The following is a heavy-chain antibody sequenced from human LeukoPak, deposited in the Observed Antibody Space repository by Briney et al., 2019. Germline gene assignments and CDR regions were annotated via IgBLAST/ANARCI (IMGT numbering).Heavy chain of an antibody. J-gene: IGHJ6*02. CDR1: GGSISSDY. CDR3: ARHAARAAAGIFYNGMDV. V-gene: IGHV4-59*08. D-gene: IGHD6-13*01. Sequence: SETLSLTCTVSGGSISSDYWSWIRQPPGKGLEWIGYIYYSGSTNYNSSLKSRVTISVDTSKTQFSLELRSVTAADTAVYYCARHAARAAAGIFYNGMDVWGQGTTVTVSS. CDR2: IYYSGST.